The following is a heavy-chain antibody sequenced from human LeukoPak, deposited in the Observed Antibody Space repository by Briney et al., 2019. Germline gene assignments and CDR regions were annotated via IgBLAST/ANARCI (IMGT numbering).Heavy chain of an antibody. J-gene: IGHJ5*02. CDR2: ISWNSGSI. Sequence: GGSLRLSCAASGFTFDDYAMHWVRHAPGKGLEWVSGISWNSGSIGYADSVKGRFTISRDNAKNSLYLQMNSLRAGDMALYYCAKCPIAAAGHNWFDPWGQGTLVTVSS. CDR1: GFTFDDYA. V-gene: IGHV3-9*03. CDR3: AKCPIAAAGHNWFDP. D-gene: IGHD6-13*01.